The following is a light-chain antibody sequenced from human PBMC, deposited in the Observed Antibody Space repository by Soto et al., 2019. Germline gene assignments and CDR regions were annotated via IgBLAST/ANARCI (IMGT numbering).Light chain of an antibody. CDR3: QQYNSYPLT. Sequence: EIVMTQSPATLSVSPGETATLSCRASQSVSSNLAWYQQKPGQAPSLLIYGASTRATDIPPRFSGSGSGTEFTLTITSLQSEDFAVYYCQQYNSYPLTFGQGTKVEI. CDR1: QSVSSN. V-gene: IGKV3-15*01. J-gene: IGKJ1*01. CDR2: GAS.